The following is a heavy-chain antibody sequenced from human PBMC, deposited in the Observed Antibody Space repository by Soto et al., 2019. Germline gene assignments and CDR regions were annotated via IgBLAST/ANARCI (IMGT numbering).Heavy chain of an antibody. V-gene: IGHV3-7*01. D-gene: IGHD3-22*01. CDR1: GFTFSCYW. Sequence: PGGSLRLSCAASGFTFSCYWMSWVRQAPGKGLEWVANIKQDGSEKYYVDSVKGRFTISRDNAKNSLYLQMNSLRAEDTAVYYCARGKHYDTYLWAFDIWGQGTMVTVSS. CDR3: ARGKHYDTYLWAFDI. CDR2: IKQDGSEK. J-gene: IGHJ3*02.